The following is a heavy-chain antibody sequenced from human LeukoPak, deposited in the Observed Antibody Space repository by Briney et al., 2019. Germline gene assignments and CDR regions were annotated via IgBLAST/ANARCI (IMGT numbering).Heavy chain of an antibody. V-gene: IGHV3-48*01. CDR2: ISSSGSTI. Sequence: GGSLRLSCAASGFTFSSYSMNWVRQAPGKGLEWVSYISSSGSTIYYADSVKGRFTISRDNPKNTLYLQMNSLRAEDTAVYFCAKRGIVIRAVIIVGFHKEAYYFDDWGQGALVTVSS. CDR3: AKRGIVIRAVIIVGFHKEAYYFDD. CDR1: GFTFSSYS. J-gene: IGHJ4*02. D-gene: IGHD3-10*01.